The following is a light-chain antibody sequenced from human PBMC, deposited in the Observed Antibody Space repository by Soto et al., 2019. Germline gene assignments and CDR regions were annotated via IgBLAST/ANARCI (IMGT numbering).Light chain of an antibody. J-gene: IGKJ2*01. CDR2: DAS. Sequence: DIQMTQSPSTLSASVGDRVTITCRASQNINTYLAWYQQKPGKAPKLLIYDASSLESGVPSRFSGSGSGTEFPLTISSLQPDDVATYYCQQFKSSSMYTFGQGPKLEIK. CDR3: QQFKSSSMYT. V-gene: IGKV1-5*01. CDR1: QNINTY.